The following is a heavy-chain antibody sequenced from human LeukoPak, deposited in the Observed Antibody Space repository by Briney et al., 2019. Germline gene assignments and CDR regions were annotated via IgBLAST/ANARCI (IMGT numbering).Heavy chain of an antibody. CDR1: GFTFSSYE. D-gene: IGHD2-21*02. V-gene: IGHV3-48*03. Sequence: PGGSLRLSCAASGFTFSSYEMNWVRQAPGKGLEWVSYISSSGSTIYYADSVKGRFTISRDNAKNSLYLQMNSLRAEDTAVYYCARDSEAYCGGDCYTDGGQGTLVTVSS. CDR2: ISSSGSTI. J-gene: IGHJ4*02. CDR3: ARDSEAYCGGDCYTD.